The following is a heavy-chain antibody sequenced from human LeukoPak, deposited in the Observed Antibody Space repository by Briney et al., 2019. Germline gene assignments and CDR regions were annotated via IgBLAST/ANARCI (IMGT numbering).Heavy chain of an antibody. CDR1: GYTFTGYY. Sequence: ASVKVSCKASGYTFTGYYMHWVRQAPGQGLEWMGWINPNSGGTNYAQKFQGRVTMTRDTSISTAYMELSRLRSDDTAVYYCARVEVTQYGSVLYYFDYWGQGTLVTVSS. D-gene: IGHD3-10*01. J-gene: IGHJ4*02. V-gene: IGHV1-2*02. CDR3: ARVEVTQYGSVLYYFDY. CDR2: INPNSGGT.